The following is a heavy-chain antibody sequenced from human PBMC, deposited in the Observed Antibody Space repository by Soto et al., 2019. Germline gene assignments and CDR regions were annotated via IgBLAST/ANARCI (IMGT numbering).Heavy chain of an antibody. Sequence: EEQLLESGGGLVQPGGSLRLSCAASGFTFSSYAMSWVRQTPGKGLEWVTSISGGGTSTYYADSVKGRFTISRDNSKNTLYLQMNSLRAEDTAVYYCAKNLCSYSSGSCYFDYWGQGTLVTVSS. CDR2: ISGGGTST. CDR1: GFTFSSYA. D-gene: IGHD6-19*01. V-gene: IGHV3-23*01. CDR3: AKNLCSYSSGSCYFDY. J-gene: IGHJ4*02.